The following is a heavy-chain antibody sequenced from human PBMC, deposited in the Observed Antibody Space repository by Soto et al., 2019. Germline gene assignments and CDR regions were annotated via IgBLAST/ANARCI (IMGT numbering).Heavy chain of an antibody. V-gene: IGHV4-4*07. CDR3: ERAESPYFDLLSAFHP. CDR2: MYSTGNT. Sequence: PETLSLTCSVSGGSISSYHWSWIRQPAGKGLEWIGRMYSTGNTNYNPSLKSRVTVSIDTSKNQFFLRLNSVTAADSAVYYCERAESPYFDLLSAFHPWGQGTLVTVSS. D-gene: IGHD3-9*01. J-gene: IGHJ5*02. CDR1: GGSISSYH.